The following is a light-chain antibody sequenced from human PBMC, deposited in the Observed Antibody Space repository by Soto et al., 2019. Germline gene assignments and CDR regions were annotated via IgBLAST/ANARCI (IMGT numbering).Light chain of an antibody. CDR2: AAS. J-gene: IGKJ3*01. CDR1: QRISNW. CDR3: QQSSSFPFT. V-gene: IGKV1-12*01. Sequence: DIQMTQSPSSVSASVGDRVTITCRANQRISNWLAWYQQKTGKAPKLLIYAASALQRGVPSRFSGSGSGTDFTLTISSLQPEDFATYYCQQSSSFPFTFGPGTKVDIK.